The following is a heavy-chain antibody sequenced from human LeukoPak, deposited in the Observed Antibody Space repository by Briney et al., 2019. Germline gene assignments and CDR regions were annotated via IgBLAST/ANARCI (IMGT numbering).Heavy chain of an antibody. CDR3: AKDHRVNSYGWLYYIDY. D-gene: IGHD5-18*01. V-gene: IGHV3-23*01. CDR2: ISCCGGST. Sequence: PGGSLRLSCAASGFTFSSYAMSWVRRAPGKGLEWVSGISCCGGSTYYADSVKGRFTISRDNSKNTLYLQMNSLRAEDTAVYYCAKDHRVNSYGWLYYIDYWGQGTLVTVSS. CDR1: GFTFSSYA. J-gene: IGHJ4*02.